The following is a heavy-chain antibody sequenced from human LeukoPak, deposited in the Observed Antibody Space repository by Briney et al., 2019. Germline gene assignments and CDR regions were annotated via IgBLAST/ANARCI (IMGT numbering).Heavy chain of an antibody. Sequence: GGSLRLSCAASGFTFSSYDMHWVRQAPGKELEWVTFIQYDGSNEYQADSVKSRFSISRVNSKNTVYLQMNSLRTEDTAVYYCARSLTKVRGYDYWGQGTLVTVSS. D-gene: IGHD3-10*01. CDR3: ARSLTKVRGYDY. CDR1: GFTFSSYD. V-gene: IGHV3-30*02. J-gene: IGHJ4*02. CDR2: IQYDGSNE.